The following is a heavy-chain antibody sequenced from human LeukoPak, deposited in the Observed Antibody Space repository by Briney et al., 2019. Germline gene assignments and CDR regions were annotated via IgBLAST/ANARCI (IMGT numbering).Heavy chain of an antibody. CDR1: GFTVSSNY. D-gene: IGHD5-18*01. CDR3: ARNPGIQLWFSD. J-gene: IGHJ4*02. Sequence: GGSLRLSCAASGFTVSSNYMSWVRQAPGKGLEWVSVIYSGGSTYYADSVKGRFTISRDNSKNTLYLQMNSLRAEHTAVYYCARNPGIQLWFSDWGQGTLVTVSS. V-gene: IGHV3-53*01. CDR2: IYSGGST.